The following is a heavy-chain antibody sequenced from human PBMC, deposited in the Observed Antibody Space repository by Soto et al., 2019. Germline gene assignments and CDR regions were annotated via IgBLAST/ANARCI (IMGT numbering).Heavy chain of an antibody. D-gene: IGHD2-15*01. CDR1: GYTFSRNS. Sequence: DSVKVSCKASGYTFSRNSIHWVRQAPGQGLEWMGWITPFNGDTSYAQKFQGRVTMTTDTSTSTVFMELRSLRFDDTAVYYCARVRVVVGSTIDAWGQVTLVTVPS. CDR2: ITPFNGDT. V-gene: IGHV1-18*04. J-gene: IGHJ5*02. CDR3: ARVRVVVGSTIDA.